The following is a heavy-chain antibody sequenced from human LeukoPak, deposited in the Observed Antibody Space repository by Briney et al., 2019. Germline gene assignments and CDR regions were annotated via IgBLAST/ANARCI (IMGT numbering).Heavy chain of an antibody. CDR2: ISYDGSNK. J-gene: IGHJ4*02. D-gene: IGHD3-10*01. Sequence: GGSLRLSCAASGFTFSSYGMHWVRQAPGKGLEWVAVISYDGSNKYYAVSVKGRFTISRAHSKNTLYMQMKSLGAGDTAVYYWAIHRLYGGLKYWGQGTLVTVSS. V-gene: IGHV3-30*03. CDR3: AIHRLYGGLKY. CDR1: GFTFSSYG.